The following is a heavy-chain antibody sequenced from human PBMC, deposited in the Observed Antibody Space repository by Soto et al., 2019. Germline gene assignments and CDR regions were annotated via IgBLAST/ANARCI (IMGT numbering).Heavy chain of an antibody. V-gene: IGHV3-48*02. CDR1: GFIFSRYN. D-gene: IGHD2-15*01. Sequence: PGGSLRLSCAASGFIFSRYNINWVRQAPGKGLEWVSYISTRSSTIYYADSVKGRFTISRDNAKNSLYLQMNSLRDEDTAVYYCARDGLSVDTSTKPADAFDIWGQGTMVTVSS. J-gene: IGHJ3*02. CDR2: ISTRSSTI. CDR3: ARDGLSVDTSTKPADAFDI.